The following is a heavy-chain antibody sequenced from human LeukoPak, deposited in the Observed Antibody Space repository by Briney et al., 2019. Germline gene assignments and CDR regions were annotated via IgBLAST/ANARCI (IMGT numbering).Heavy chain of an antibody. V-gene: IGHV4-39*07. CDR3: ARGRHSSSWYLGTSAYYYYMDV. Sequence: SETLSLTCTASGGSISSKNYYWGWIRQPPGKGLEWIGSIYYSGSTYYNPSLKSRVTISVDTSKNQFSLKLSSVTAADTAVYYCARGRHSSSWYLGTSAYYYYMDVWGKGTTVTVSS. CDR1: GGSISSKNYY. CDR2: IYYSGST. J-gene: IGHJ6*03. D-gene: IGHD6-13*01.